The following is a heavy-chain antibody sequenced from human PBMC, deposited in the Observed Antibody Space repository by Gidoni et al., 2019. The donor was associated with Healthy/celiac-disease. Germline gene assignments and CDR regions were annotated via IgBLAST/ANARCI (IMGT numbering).Heavy chain of an antibody. CDR2: IRSSGSTI. D-gene: IGHD3-22*01. J-gene: IGHJ4*02. V-gene: IGHV3-11*01. CDR3: ARGGYYDSSGFASGY. CDR1: GFTCSDYY. Sequence: SCAASGFTCSDYYMSWRRQAPGKGLELVSYIRSSGSTIYYADSVKGRFTISRDNAKNSLYLQMNSLRAEDTAVYYCARGGYYDSSGFASGYWGQGTLVTVSS.